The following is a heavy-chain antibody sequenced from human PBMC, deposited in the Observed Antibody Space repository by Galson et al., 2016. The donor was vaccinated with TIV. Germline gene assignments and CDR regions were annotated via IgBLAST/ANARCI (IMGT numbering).Heavy chain of an antibody. CDR3: ARTGANTLYSGGYGDDDGFDF. CDR2: IWYDGTNT. V-gene: IGHV3-33*01. J-gene: IGHJ3*01. D-gene: IGHD1-26*01. Sequence: SLRLSCATSGFTLPNYGMTWVRQAPGKGLEWVAVIWYDGTNTHYADSVKGRFTLSKDNSENTLNLQMNTLRAEDSAVYYCARTGANTLYSGGYGDDDGFDFWGQGTMVTVSS. CDR1: GFTLPNYG.